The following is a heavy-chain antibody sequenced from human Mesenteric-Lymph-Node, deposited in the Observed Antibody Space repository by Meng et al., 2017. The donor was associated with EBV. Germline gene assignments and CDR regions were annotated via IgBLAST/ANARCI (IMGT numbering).Heavy chain of an antibody. Sequence: QVQLQESGPGLVKPSAPLSLTCNVSGGSINSFYWSWIRQPPGKGLEWIGYIYHSGSTNYNPSLKSRVTMSVDMSKNQFSLKLSSVTAADTAVYYCARGEVFDSWGQGTLVTVSS. CDR2: IYHSGST. CDR3: ARGEVFDS. J-gene: IGHJ4*02. CDR1: GGSINSFY. V-gene: IGHV4-59*07.